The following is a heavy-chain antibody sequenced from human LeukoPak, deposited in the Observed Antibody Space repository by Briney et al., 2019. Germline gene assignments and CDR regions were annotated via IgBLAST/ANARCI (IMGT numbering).Heavy chain of an antibody. J-gene: IGHJ6*03. CDR3: ARVVYSYGVYYYYYMDV. CDR2: ISSSSSYI. CDR1: GFTFSSYS. V-gene: IGHV3-21*01. D-gene: IGHD5-18*01. Sequence: GGSLRLSCGASGFTFSSYSMKWVRQAPGKGLEWVSSISSSSSYIYYADSVKGRFTISRDNAKNSLYLQMNSLRAEDTAVYYCARVVYSYGVYYYYYMDVWGKGTTVTISS.